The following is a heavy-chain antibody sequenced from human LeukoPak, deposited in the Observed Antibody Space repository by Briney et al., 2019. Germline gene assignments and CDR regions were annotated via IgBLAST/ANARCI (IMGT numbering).Heavy chain of an antibody. D-gene: IGHD2-2*02. CDR1: GFTFSSYG. V-gene: IGHV3-23*01. J-gene: IGHJ4*02. Sequence: GGTLRLSCAASGFTFSSYGMSWVRQAPGKGLEWVSAISGSGGSTYYADSVKGRFTISRDNSKNTLYLQMNSLRAEDTAVYYCARGSAGIVVVPAAKPFDYWGQGTLVTVSS. CDR2: ISGSGGST. CDR3: ARGSAGIVVVPAAKPFDY.